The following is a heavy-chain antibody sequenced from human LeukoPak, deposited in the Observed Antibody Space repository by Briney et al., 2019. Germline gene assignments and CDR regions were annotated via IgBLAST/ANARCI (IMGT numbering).Heavy chain of an antibody. Sequence: GGSLRLSCAASGFTFSSYAMSWVRQAPGKGLEWVSAISGSGGSTYYADSVKGRFTISRDNSKNTLYLQMNSLRAEDTAVYYCAESPSGSWPGSDYFDYWGQGTLVTVSS. CDR3: AESPSGSWPGSDYFDY. D-gene: IGHD6-13*01. CDR1: GFTFSSYA. J-gene: IGHJ4*02. V-gene: IGHV3-23*01. CDR2: ISGSGGST.